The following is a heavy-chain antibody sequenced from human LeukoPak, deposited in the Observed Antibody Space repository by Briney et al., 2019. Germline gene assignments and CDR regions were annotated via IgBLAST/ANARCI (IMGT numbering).Heavy chain of an antibody. Sequence: ASVKVSCKASVYTFTDYYIHWVRQAPGQGLEWMGWINPNSGGTNYAQNFQGRVTMTRDTYITTAYMDLSRLRLDDTAVYYCAVGRRTDFDYWGQGTLVTVSS. CDR2: INPNSGGT. J-gene: IGHJ4*02. CDR3: AVGRRTDFDY. V-gene: IGHV1-2*02. CDR1: VYTFTDYY. D-gene: IGHD1-26*01.